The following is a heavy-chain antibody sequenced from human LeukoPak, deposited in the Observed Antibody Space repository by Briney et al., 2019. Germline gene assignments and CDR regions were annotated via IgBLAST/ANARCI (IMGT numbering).Heavy chain of an antibody. Sequence: ASVKVSCKASGYTFTGYYMHWVRQAPGQGPEWMGWINPNSGGTNYAQKFQGRVTMTRDTSISTAYMELSRLRSDDTAVYYCAREDSSSWYFDYWGQGTLVTVSS. J-gene: IGHJ4*02. CDR3: AREDSSSWYFDY. D-gene: IGHD6-13*01. CDR1: GYTFTGYY. CDR2: INPNSGGT. V-gene: IGHV1-2*02.